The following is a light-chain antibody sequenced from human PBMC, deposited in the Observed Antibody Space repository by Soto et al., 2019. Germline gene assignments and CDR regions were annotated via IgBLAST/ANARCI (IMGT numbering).Light chain of an antibody. CDR1: QGISNY. Sequence: DIQMTQSPSSLSASVGDRVTITCRASQGISNYLAWYQQKPGKVPTLLIYGASTLQSGVPSRFSGSASRTYFTLTISSLQPEDVATYCCQKYNSAPLITFGPGTKVDIK. CDR2: GAS. V-gene: IGKV1-27*01. J-gene: IGKJ3*01. CDR3: QKYNSAPLIT.